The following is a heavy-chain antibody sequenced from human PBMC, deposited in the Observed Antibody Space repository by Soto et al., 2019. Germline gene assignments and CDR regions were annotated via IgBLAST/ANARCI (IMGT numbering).Heavy chain of an antibody. Sequence: EGQLVESGGGLVQPGGSLRLACQVSGFTFRSYWMTWVRRAPGKGLEWVANINLDGREKYYGDAVKGRFNISRDNAKNSLHLDLRALRANDTAVYYFASGAMAGNEVPGDWCQGTLITVSS. CDR2: INLDGREK. CDR3: ASGAMAGNEVPGD. CDR1: GFTFRSYW. D-gene: IGHD1-1*01. J-gene: IGHJ1*01. V-gene: IGHV3-7*05.